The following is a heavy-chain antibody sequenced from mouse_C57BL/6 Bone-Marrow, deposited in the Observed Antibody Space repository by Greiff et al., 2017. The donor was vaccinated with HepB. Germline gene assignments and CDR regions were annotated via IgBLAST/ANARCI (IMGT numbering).Heavy chain of an antibody. V-gene: IGHV14-3*01. J-gene: IGHJ3*01. CDR1: GFNIKNTY. CDR3: ARGNYYGSSWGFAY. Sequence: LVESVAELVRPGASVKLSCTASGFNIKNTYMHWVKQRPEQGLEWIGRIDPANGNTKYAPKFQGKATITADTSSNTAYLQLSSLTSEDTAIYYCARGNYYGSSWGFAYWGQGTLVTVSA. D-gene: IGHD1-1*01. CDR2: IDPANGNT.